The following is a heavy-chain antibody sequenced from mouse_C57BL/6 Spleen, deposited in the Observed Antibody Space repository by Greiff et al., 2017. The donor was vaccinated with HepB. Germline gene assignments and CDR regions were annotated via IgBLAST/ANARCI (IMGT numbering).Heavy chain of an antibody. J-gene: IGHJ2*01. Sequence: LQESGAELVRPGSSVKLSCKASGYTFTSYWMHWVKQRPIQGLEWIGNIDPSDSETHYNQKFKDKATLTVDKSSSTAYMQLSSLTSEDSAVYYCARRGYYDLLDYWGQGTTLTVSS. D-gene: IGHD2-4*01. CDR2: IDPSDSET. V-gene: IGHV1-52*01. CDR3: ARRGYYDLLDY. CDR1: GYTFTSYW.